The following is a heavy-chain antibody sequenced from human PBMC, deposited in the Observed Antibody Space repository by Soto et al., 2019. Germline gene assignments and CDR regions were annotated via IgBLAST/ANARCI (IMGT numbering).Heavy chain of an antibody. D-gene: IGHD1-20*01. CDR1: GGSISSSSYY. V-gene: IGHV4-39*01. CDR3: AGGNRNRLGDLFDY. Sequence: QLQLQESGPGLVKPSETLSLTCTVSGGSISSSSYYWGWIRQPPGKGMEWIGSIYYSGSTYYNPSLKSRVTVSVDTSKNQFSLKLSSVTAADTAVYYCAGGNRNRLGDLFDYWGQGTLVTVSS. J-gene: IGHJ4*02. CDR2: IYYSGST.